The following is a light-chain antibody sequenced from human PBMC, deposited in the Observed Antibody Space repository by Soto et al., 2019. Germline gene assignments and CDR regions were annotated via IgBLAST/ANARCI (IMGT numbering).Light chain of an antibody. CDR1: QGIANF. CDR2: GAS. V-gene: IGKV1-9*01. CDR3: QQHNSFPIP. Sequence: IQLTQSPSSLSASVGDRVTISCRASQGIANFLAWYQQKPVKAPKLLIYGASTFQSGVPSRFSGSGSGTDFTLTISSLQPEDFATYYCQQHNSFPIPFGPGTKVDIK. J-gene: IGKJ3*01.